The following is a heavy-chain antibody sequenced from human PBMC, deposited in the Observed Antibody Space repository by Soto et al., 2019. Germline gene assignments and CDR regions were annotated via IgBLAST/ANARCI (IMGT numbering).Heavy chain of an antibody. V-gene: IGHV3-15*01. CDR2: IKSKTDGGTT. D-gene: IGHD6-13*01. CDR1: GFTFSNAW. Sequence: EVQLVESGGGLVKPGGSLRLSCAASGFTFSNAWMSWVRQAPGKGLEWVGRIKSKTDGGTTDYAAPVKGRFTISRDDSKNTLYLQMNSLKTEDTAVYYCTTGLSVGSSSWYYYYYYGMDVWGQGTTVTVSS. CDR3: TTGLSVGSSSWYYYYYYGMDV. J-gene: IGHJ6*02.